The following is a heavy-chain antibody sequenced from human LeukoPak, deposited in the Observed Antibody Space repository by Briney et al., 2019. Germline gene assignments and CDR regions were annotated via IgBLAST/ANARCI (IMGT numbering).Heavy chain of an antibody. CDR2: IWYDGSNK. Sequence: PGRSLRLACAASGFSFSSYGMHWVRQVPGQGLEWVALIWYDGSNKYYADSVKGRFTISRDNSKNTLYLQMNSLRAEDTAVYYCARGLEYNSDYGDFWGQGTLVTVSS. CDR3: ARGLEYNSDYGDF. J-gene: IGHJ4*02. D-gene: IGHD3-16*01. CDR1: GFSFSSYG. V-gene: IGHV3-33*01.